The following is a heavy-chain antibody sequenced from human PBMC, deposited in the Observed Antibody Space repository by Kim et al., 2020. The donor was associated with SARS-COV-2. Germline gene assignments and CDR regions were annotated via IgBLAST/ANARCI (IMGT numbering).Heavy chain of an antibody. D-gene: IGHD3-22*01. V-gene: IGHV3-30-3*01. CDR2: ISYDGSNK. Sequence: GGSLRLSCAASGFTFSSYAMHWVRQAPGKGLEWVAVISYDGSNKYYADSVKGRFTISRDNSKNTLYLQMNSLRAEDTAVYYCARDRQFIMGYCDYWGQGTLVTVSS. J-gene: IGHJ4*02. CDR1: GFTFSSYA. CDR3: ARDRQFIMGYCDY.